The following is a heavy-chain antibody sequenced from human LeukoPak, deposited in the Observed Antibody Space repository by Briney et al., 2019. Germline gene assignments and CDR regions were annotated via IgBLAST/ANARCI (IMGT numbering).Heavy chain of an antibody. Sequence: VKPSETLSLTCTVSGGSISSSSYYWGWIRQPPGKGLEWIGSIYYSGSTYYNPSLKSRVTISVDTSKNQFSLKLSSVTAADTAVYYCARVTDYDFWRIADYWGQGTLVTVSS. CDR1: GGSISSSSYY. CDR2: IYYSGST. CDR3: ARVTDYDFWRIADY. J-gene: IGHJ4*02. V-gene: IGHV4-39*01. D-gene: IGHD3-3*01.